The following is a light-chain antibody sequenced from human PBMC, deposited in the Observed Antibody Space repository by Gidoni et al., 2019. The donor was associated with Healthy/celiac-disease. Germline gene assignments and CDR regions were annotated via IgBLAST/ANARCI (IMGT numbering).Light chain of an antibody. CDR1: QAINSN. V-gene: IGKV3-15*01. CDR3: HQYSNWTSLT. CDR2: GAS. J-gene: IGKJ4*01. Sequence: EVVMTQSPAIVSVSPGDTATLSCRASQAINSNLAWYQQRPGQAPRLLIYGASTRATGIPARFSGSGSGTEFTLTISSLQFEDFSVYYCHQYSNWTSLTFGGGTKVDIK.